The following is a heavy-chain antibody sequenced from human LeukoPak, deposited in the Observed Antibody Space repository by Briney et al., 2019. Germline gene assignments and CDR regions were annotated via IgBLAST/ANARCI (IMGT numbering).Heavy chain of an antibody. V-gene: IGHV1-18*01. CDR2: ISAYNGST. J-gene: IGHJ5*02. CDR3: ARVGDYDFWSGYPNWFDP. D-gene: IGHD3-3*01. Sequence: EASAKVSCKATGYTFTSYGISWVRQAPGQGLEWMGLISAYNGSTNYAQKLQGRVTMTTDTSTSTAYMELRSLRSDDTAVYYCARVGDYDFWSGYPNWFDPWGQGTLVTVSS. CDR1: GYTFTSYG.